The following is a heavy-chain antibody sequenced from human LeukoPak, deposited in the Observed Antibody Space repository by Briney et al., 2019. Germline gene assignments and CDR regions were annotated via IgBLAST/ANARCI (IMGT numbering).Heavy chain of an antibody. CDR1: GFTLDAYA. CDR3: ATWAFYHSLDV. CDR2: IDKDGRKT. D-gene: IGHD1-26*01. V-gene: IGHV3-43*02. Sequence: GGSLRLSCAASGFTLDAYAMHWVRQAPGKGLEWVSLIDKDGRKTYYADSVKGRFTISRDNSKNSLYLQMNSLRTEDTALYYCATWAFYHSLDVWGRGATVIVSS. J-gene: IGHJ6*02.